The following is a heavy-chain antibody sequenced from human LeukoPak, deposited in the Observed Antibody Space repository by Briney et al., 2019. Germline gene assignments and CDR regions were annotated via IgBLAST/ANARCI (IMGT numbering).Heavy chain of an antibody. CDR2: ISGSGGST. CDR1: GFTFSSYA. D-gene: IGHD2-15*01. CDR3: AKAPASGGRNNWFDP. J-gene: IGHJ5*02. V-gene: IGHV3-23*01. Sequence: GGSLRLSCAASGFTFSSYAMSWVRQAPGKGLEWVSAISGSGGSTYYADSVKGRFTISRDNSKNTLYLQMNSLSAEDTAVYYCAKAPASGGRNNWFDPWGQGTLVTVSS.